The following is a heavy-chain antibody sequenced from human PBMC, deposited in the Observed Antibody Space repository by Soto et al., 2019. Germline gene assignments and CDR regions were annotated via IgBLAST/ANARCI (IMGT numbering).Heavy chain of an antibody. CDR3: ARPYYDFLTGYYPHPVGMDV. V-gene: IGHV1-18*01. Sequence: ASVKVSCKASGYTFTNYGISWVRQAPGQGLEWMGWINAYNGHTDYGQNFQGRVTMTTDTSTSTAYMELRSLRSDDTAVYYCARPYYDFLTGYYPHPVGMDVWG. D-gene: IGHD3-9*01. CDR2: INAYNGHT. CDR1: GYTFTNYG. J-gene: IGHJ6*02.